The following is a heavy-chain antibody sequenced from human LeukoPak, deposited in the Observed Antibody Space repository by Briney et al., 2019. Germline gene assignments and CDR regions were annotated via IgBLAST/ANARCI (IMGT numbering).Heavy chain of an antibody. CDR2: MNPNSGKT. D-gene: IGHD4-17*01. Sequence: GASVKVSCKASGYTFTSYDINWVRQATGQGLEWMGWMNPNSGKTGYAQKFQGRVTMTRNTSISTAYIELSSLRSEDPAVYYCARLQTTVTTRFLDVWGKGTTVTVSS. J-gene: IGHJ6*04. V-gene: IGHV1-8*01. CDR1: GYTFTSYD. CDR3: ARLQTTVTTRFLDV.